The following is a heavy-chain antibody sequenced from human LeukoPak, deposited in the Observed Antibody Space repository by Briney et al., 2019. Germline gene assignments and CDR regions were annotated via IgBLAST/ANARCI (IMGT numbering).Heavy chain of an antibody. V-gene: IGHV1-24*01. J-gene: IGHJ1*01. CDR3: ATPYGSGTYQH. CDR2: FDPEDGET. CDR1: GGTFSSYA. D-gene: IGHD3-10*01. Sequence: ASVKVSCKASGGTFSSYAISWVRQAPGKGLEWMGGFDPEDGETIYAQKFQGRVTMTEDTSTDTAYMELSSLRSEDTAVYYCATPYGSGTYQHRGQGTLVTVSS.